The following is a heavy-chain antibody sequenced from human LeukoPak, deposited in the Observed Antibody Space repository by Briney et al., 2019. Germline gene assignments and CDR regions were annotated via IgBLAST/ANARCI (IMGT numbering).Heavy chain of an antibody. CDR1: GGSISSYY. CDR2: IYTSGST. Sequence: SETLSLTCTVSGGSISSYYWSWIRQPAGKGLEWIGRIYTSGSTNYNPSLKSRVTISVDTSKNQFSLKLSSVTAADTAVYYCARETTHYCDSWKNDWDQGTLVTVSS. J-gene: IGHJ4*02. CDR3: ARETTHYCDSWKND. D-gene: IGHD3-22*01. V-gene: IGHV4-4*07.